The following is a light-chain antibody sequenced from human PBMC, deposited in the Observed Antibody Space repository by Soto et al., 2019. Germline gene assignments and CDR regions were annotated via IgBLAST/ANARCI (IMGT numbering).Light chain of an antibody. CDR2: DVS. Sequence: QSAPTQPASVSGSPGQSITISCTGTSSDVGGYNYVSWYQHHPGKAPKLMIYDVSYRPSGVSNRFSGSKSGNTASLTISGLQAEDEADYYCRSFRSSTAPRVFGTGTKVTVL. V-gene: IGLV2-14*03. CDR1: SSDVGGYNY. CDR3: RSFRSSTAPRV. J-gene: IGLJ1*01.